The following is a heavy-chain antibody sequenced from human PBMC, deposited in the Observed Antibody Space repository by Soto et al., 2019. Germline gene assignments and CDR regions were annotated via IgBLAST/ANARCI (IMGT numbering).Heavy chain of an antibody. V-gene: IGHV4-34*01. CDR1: GGSFSGYY. CDR2: INHSGST. CDR3: ARQEMATIDNGFDP. Sequence: SETLSLTCAVYGGSFSGYYWSWIRQPPGKGLEWIGEINHSGSTNYNPSLKSRVTISVDTSKNQFSLKLTSVTAADTAVYYCARQEMATIDNGFDPWGQGTLVTVSS. D-gene: IGHD5-12*01. J-gene: IGHJ5*02.